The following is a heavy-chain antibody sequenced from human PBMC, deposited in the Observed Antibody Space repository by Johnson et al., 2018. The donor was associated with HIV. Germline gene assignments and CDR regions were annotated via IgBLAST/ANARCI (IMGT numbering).Heavy chain of an antibody. CDR2: ISSSGSTI. CDR3: ARGMWIPEIDAIDI. Sequence: QVQLVESGGGLVKPGGSLRLSCAASGFTFSDYYMTWIRQAPGKGLEWVSYISSSGSTIYYADSVKGRFTVSRDNAKNSLYLQMNSLRAEDTAMYYCARGMWIPEIDAIDIWGQGTMVTVSS. CDR1: GFTFSDYY. J-gene: IGHJ3*02. D-gene: IGHD5-18*01. V-gene: IGHV3-11*04.